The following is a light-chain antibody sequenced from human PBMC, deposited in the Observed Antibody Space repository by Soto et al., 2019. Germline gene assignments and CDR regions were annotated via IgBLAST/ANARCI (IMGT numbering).Light chain of an antibody. V-gene: IGKV1-39*01. CDR3: QQSYRTPHT. Sequence: DIQMTQSPSSLSASVGDRVTITCRSSQGVSAYLLWYQQTQGRDPKLLNYAASNLVSGVPSRFSGSGSGTNFTLTISSLQPEACATSYGQQSYRTPHTIGQGTKLDTK. J-gene: IGKJ2*01. CDR1: QGVSAY. CDR2: AAS.